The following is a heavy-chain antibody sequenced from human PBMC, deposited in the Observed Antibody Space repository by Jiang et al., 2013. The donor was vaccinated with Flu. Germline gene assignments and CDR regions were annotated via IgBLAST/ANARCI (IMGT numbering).Heavy chain of an antibody. V-gene: IGHV1-18*01. CDR2: ISAYNGNT. D-gene: IGHD3-10*01. CDR1: GYTFTSYG. Sequence: GAEVKKPGASVKVSCKASGYTFTSYGISWVRQAPGQGLEWMGWISAYNGNTNYAQKLQGRVTMTTDTSTSTAYMELRSLRSDDTAVYYCARDEITMVRGVIKGGSPPPPFDYWGQGTLVTVSS. J-gene: IGHJ4*02. CDR3: ARDEITMVRGVIKGGSPPPPFDY.